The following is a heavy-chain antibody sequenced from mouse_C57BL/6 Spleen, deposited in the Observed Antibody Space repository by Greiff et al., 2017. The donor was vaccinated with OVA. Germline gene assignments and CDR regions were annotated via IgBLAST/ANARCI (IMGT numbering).Heavy chain of an antibody. D-gene: IGHD2-1*01. CDR2: IYPGSGNT. Sequence: QVQLKESGAELVRPGASVKLSCKASGYTFTDYYINWVKQRPGQGLEWIARIYPGSGNTYYNEKFKGKATLTAEKSSSTAYMQLSSLTSEDSAVYFRARSRLLWGFAYWGQGTLVTVSA. J-gene: IGHJ3*01. V-gene: IGHV1-76*01. CDR3: ARSRLLWGFAY. CDR1: GYTFTDYY.